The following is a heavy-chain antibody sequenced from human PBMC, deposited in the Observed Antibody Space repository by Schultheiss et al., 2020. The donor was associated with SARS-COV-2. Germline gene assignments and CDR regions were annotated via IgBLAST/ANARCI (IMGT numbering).Heavy chain of an antibody. CDR3: ARDRSRQQPGYGMDV. V-gene: IGHV4-34*01. CDR1: GESFSAYY. J-gene: IGHJ6*02. D-gene: IGHD1-14*01. Sequence: SETLSLTCAVCGESFSAYYWGCIRQPPGKGLKWIGDINHRGSTNYNPSLKSRLTMSVDASKIQFSLKLSSVTAADTAVYYCARDRSRQQPGYGMDVWGQGTTVTVSS. CDR2: INHRGST.